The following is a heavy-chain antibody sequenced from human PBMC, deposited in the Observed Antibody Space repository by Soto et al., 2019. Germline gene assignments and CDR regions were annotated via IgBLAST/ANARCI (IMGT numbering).Heavy chain of an antibody. CDR3: ARDTSGWRWLPDV. Sequence: SGPTLVNPTQTLTLTCALSGFSVSARGVGVGWIRQPPGKALEWLALIYWNDDQRYSPSLKSRLTITKDTSRNQVVLTVTNMDPVDTATYYYARDTSGWRWLPDVWGQGTTVTVSS. CDR2: IYWNDDQ. J-gene: IGHJ6*02. D-gene: IGHD2-21*01. V-gene: IGHV2-5*01. CDR1: GFSVSARGVG.